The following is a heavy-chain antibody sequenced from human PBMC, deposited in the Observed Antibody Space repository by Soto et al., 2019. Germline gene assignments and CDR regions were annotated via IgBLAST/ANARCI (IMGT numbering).Heavy chain of an antibody. Sequence: EVQLVESGGGLVQPGGSLRLSCAASGFTFSIFSMSWVRQAPGKGLEWISYVNAAANDIYYTDSVRGRFTFSRDNAKNSLYLQMNSLRDDYTAVYYCVRDRMWEQWIGPHVAFEIWGQGTMVTVS. J-gene: IGHJ3*02. V-gene: IGHV3-48*02. CDR1: GFTFSIFS. D-gene: IGHD1-26*01. CDR3: VRDRMWEQWIGPHVAFEI. CDR2: VNAAANDI.